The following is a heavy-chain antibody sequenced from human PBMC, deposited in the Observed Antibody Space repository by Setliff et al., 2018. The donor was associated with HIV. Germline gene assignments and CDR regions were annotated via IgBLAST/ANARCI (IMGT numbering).Heavy chain of an antibody. CDR3: ARDFTMVRGVINPQYYFDY. Sequence: SVKVSCKASGGTFSSYVISWVRQAPGQGPEWMGGIIPMYGVTNYAQKFQGRVTITADKSTSTAYMELSSLRSEDTAVYYCARDFTMVRGVINPQYYFDYWGQGTLVTVSS. CDR2: IIPMYGVT. D-gene: IGHD3-10*01. V-gene: IGHV1-69*10. CDR1: GGTFSSYV. J-gene: IGHJ4*02.